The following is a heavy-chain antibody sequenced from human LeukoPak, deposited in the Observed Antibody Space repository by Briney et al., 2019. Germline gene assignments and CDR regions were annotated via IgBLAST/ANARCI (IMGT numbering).Heavy chain of an antibody. CDR1: GFTFSNAW. CDR2: IKSKTDGGTT. D-gene: IGHD5-18*01. CDR3: TTAATPGYSYGYGTYYYYYYMDV. V-gene: IGHV3-15*01. Sequence: GGSLRLSCAASGFTFSNAWMSWVRQAPGKGLEWVGRIKSKTDGGTTYYAAPVKGRFTISRDDSKNTLYLQMNSLKTEDTAVYYCTTAATPGYSYGYGTYYYYYYMDVWGKGTTVTVSS. J-gene: IGHJ6*03.